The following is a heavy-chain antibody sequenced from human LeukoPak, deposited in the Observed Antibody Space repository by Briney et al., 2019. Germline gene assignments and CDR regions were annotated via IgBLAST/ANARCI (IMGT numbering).Heavy chain of an antibody. CDR1: GFTFSSYA. V-gene: IGHV3-23*01. CDR3: AKAKRAYYYESSVYYPFDY. D-gene: IGHD3-22*01. Sequence: GGSLRLSCGASGFTFSSYAMSWVRQAPGKGLEWVSGISGSGGSTYNADSVKGRFTISRDNSKNTLYLQMNSLRAEDTAVYYCAKAKRAYYYESSVYYPFDYWGQGTLVTVSS. J-gene: IGHJ4*02. CDR2: ISGSGGST.